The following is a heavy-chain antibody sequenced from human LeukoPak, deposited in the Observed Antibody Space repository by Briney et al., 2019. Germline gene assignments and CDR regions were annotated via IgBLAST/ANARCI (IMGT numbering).Heavy chain of an antibody. CDR3: ARAIPLGQIAAAAFFDY. Sequence: GGSLRLSCAASGFTFSSFGMHWVRQAPGKGLEWVAVISYDGTDKYYADSVKGRFTISRDISNNTLFLQMNSLRSDDTAVYYCARAIPLGQIAAAAFFDYWGQGTLVTVSS. CDR2: ISYDGTDK. V-gene: IGHV3-30*03. J-gene: IGHJ4*02. CDR1: GFTFSSFG. D-gene: IGHD6-13*01.